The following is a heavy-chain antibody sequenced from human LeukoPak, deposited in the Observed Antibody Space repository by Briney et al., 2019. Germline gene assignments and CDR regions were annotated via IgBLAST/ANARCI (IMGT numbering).Heavy chain of an antibody. CDR3: ARHGFSISRYYFDY. CDR1: GFTFSSYA. Sequence: PGGSLRLSCAASGFTFSSYAVTWVRQPPGKGLEWIGSIYYSGSTYYNPSLKSRVTISLDTSKNQFSLRLSSVTAADTAVFYCARHGFSISRYYFDYWGQGTLVTVSS. V-gene: IGHV4-39*01. J-gene: IGHJ4*02. CDR2: IYYSGST. D-gene: IGHD3-3*02.